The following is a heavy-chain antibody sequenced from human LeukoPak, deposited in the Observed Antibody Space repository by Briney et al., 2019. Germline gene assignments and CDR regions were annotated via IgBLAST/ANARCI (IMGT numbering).Heavy chain of an antibody. CDR1: GYTFTSYG. CDR2: ISAYNGNT. Sequence: ASVKVSCKASGYTFTSYGISWVRQAPGQGLEWMGWISAYNGNTNYAQKLQGRVTMTTDTSTSTAYMELRSLRSDDTAVYYCAKEGYDFWSGYLIPRFYYYSMDVWGQGTTVTVSS. V-gene: IGHV1-18*01. J-gene: IGHJ6*02. D-gene: IGHD3/OR15-3a*01. CDR3: AKEGYDFWSGYLIPRFYYYSMDV.